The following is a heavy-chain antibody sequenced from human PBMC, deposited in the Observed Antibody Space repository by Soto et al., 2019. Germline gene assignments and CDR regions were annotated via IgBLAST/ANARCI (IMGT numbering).Heavy chain of an antibody. CDR3: ARAVGYGGYVFDY. Sequence: LRLSCAASGFTVSSNYMSWVRQAPGKGLEWVSVIYSGGSTYYADSVKGRFTISRDNSKNTLYLQMNSLRAEDTAVYYCARAVGYGGYVFDYWGQGTLVTVSS. D-gene: IGHD4-17*01. CDR2: IYSGGST. V-gene: IGHV3-53*01. CDR1: GFTVSSNY. J-gene: IGHJ4*02.